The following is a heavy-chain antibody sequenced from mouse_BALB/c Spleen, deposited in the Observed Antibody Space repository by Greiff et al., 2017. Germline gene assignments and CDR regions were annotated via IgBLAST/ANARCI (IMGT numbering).Heavy chain of an antibody. J-gene: IGHJ3*01. V-gene: IGHV5-12-1*01. CDR3: ARHPGSSYPAWFAY. CDR2: ISSGGGST. Sequence: EVQRVESGGGLVKPGGSLKLSCAASGFAFSSYDMSWVRQTPEKRLEWVAYISSGGGSTYYPDTVKGRFTISRDNAKNTLYLQMSSLKSEDTAMYYCARHPGSSYPAWFAYWGQGTLVTVSA. D-gene: IGHD1-1*01. CDR1: GFAFSSYD.